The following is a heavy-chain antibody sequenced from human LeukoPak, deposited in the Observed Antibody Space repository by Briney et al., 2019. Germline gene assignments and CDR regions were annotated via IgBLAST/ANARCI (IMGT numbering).Heavy chain of an antibody. D-gene: IGHD4-11*01. V-gene: IGHV1-46*01. CDR2: ISPISGST. J-gene: IGHJ3*02. CDR1: GYTFTSYF. CDR3: ARAYSNTDGFDI. Sequence: ASVKVSCKAFGYTFTSYFMHWVRQAPGQGLEWMGIISPISGSTTYAQKSQGRVTVTRDTSTGTVYMELSSLRSEDTALYYCARAYSNTDGFDIWGQGTMVTVSS.